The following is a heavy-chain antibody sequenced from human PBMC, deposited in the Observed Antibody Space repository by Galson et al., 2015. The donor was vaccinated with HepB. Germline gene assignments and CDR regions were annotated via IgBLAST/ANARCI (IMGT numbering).Heavy chain of an antibody. CDR2: TYYRSKWYN. Sequence: CAISGDSVSSNSAAWNWIRQPPSRGLEWLGRTYYRSKWYNEYAPSVKSRITISPDTSKNQFSLQLNSVTPEDTAVYYCAGTSVTSSGDSWGQGTLVTVSS. J-gene: IGHJ4*02. CDR3: AGTSVTSSGDS. V-gene: IGHV6-1*01. CDR1: GDSVSSNSAA. D-gene: IGHD6-6*01.